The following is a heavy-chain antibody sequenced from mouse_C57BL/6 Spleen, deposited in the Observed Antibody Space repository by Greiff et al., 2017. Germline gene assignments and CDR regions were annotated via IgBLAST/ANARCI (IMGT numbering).Heavy chain of an antibody. J-gene: IGHJ3*01. D-gene: IGHD1-1*01. CDR1: GYTFTSYW. Sequence: VQLQQPGAELVMPGASVKLSCKASGYTFTSYWMHWVKQRPGQGLEWIGEIDPSDSYTNYNQKFKGKSTLTVDKSSSTAYMQLSSLTSEDSAVYYCARSEYYGSSLWFAYWGKGTLVTVSA. V-gene: IGHV1-69*01. CDR2: IDPSDSYT. CDR3: ARSEYYGSSLWFAY.